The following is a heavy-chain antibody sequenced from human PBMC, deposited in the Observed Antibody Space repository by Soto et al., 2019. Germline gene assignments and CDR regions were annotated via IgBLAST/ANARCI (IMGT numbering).Heavy chain of an antibody. CDR1: GFTFSSYS. CDR2: ISSSSSYI. D-gene: IGHD2-15*01. J-gene: IGHJ5*02. CDR3: ARDLYGDCSGGSCSSTWFDP. V-gene: IGHV3-21*01. Sequence: EVQLVESGGGLVKPGGSLRLSCAASGFTFSSYSMNWVRQAPGKGLEWVSSISSSSSYIYYADSVKGRFTISRDNAKNSLYLQMNSLRAADTAVYYCARDLYGDCSGGSCSSTWFDPWGQGTLVTVSS.